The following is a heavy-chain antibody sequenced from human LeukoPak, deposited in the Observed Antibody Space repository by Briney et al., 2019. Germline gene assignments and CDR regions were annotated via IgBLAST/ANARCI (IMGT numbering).Heavy chain of an antibody. CDR1: GGSISSYY. V-gene: IGHV4-59*01. J-gene: IGHJ4*02. CDR3: ARGPHKFDY. CDR2: ISYSGST. Sequence: SETLSLTCTVSGGSISSYYWSWIRQPPGKGLEWIGYISYSGSTNYNPSLKSRVTISVDTSKHQFSLELSAVTAADTAVYYCARGPHKFDYWGQGSLVTVSS.